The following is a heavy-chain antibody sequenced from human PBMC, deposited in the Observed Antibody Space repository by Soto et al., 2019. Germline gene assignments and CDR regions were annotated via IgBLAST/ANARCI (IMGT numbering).Heavy chain of an antibody. D-gene: IGHD6-13*01. J-gene: IGHJ4*02. CDR2: ISSSSSTI. CDR3: ARHFYSSSWYHYFDY. CDR1: GFTFSSYS. Sequence: EVQLVESGGGLVQPGGSLRLSCAASGFTFSSYSMNWVRQAPGKGLEWVSYISSSSSTIYYADSVKGRFSISRDNANNSLYLQMNSLRDEDTAVYYCARHFYSSSWYHYFDYWCQGTLVTVSS. V-gene: IGHV3-48*02.